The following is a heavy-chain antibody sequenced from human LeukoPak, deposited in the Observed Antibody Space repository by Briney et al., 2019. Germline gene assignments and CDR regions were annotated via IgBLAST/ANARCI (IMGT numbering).Heavy chain of an antibody. CDR1: GYTFITSS. CDR2: ITVASGNT. CDR3: VGGSLGF. J-gene: IGHJ4*02. V-gene: IGHV1-3*01. Sequence: ASVKVSCKTLGYTFITSSIYWVRQAPGQRLEWLGWITVASGNTRYSENLQGRVTLTRDTSANTAYMELRNLKSEDTAVYYCVGGSLGFWGQGTLVTVST.